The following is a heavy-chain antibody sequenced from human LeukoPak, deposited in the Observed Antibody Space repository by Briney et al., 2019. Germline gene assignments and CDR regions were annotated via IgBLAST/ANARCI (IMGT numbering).Heavy chain of an antibody. D-gene: IGHD3-10*01. CDR3: ARDHITMVRGVTQRYFDY. CDR2: IYYSGST. V-gene: IGHV4-59*01. J-gene: IGHJ4*02. CDR1: GGSISSYY. Sequence: SETLSLTCTVSGGSISSYYWCWIRQPPGKGLEWIGYIYYSGSTNYNPSLKSRVTISVDTSKNQFSLKLSSVTAADTAVYYCARDHITMVRGVTQRYFDYWGQGTLVTVSS.